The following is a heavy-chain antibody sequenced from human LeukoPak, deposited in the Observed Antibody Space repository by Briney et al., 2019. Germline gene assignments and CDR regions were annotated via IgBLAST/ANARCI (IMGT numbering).Heavy chain of an antibody. Sequence: GGSLRLSCAASGFTVSSNYMSWVRQAPGKGLEWVSVIYSGGSTYYADSVKGRFTISRDNSKNTLYLQMNSLRAEDTAVYYCARSGRDIVVVPAAMPFDYWGQGTLVTVSS. V-gene: IGHV3-53*01. J-gene: IGHJ4*02. D-gene: IGHD2-2*01. CDR2: IYSGGST. CDR3: ARSGRDIVVVPAAMPFDY. CDR1: GFTVSSNY.